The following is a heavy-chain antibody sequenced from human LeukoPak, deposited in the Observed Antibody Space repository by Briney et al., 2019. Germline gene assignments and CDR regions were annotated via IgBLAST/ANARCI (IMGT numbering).Heavy chain of an antibody. CDR1: GFTFSSHL. Sequence: GRSLRLSCAASGFTFSSHLMNWVRQAPGKGLEWVSGISASGGSTFYADSVKGRFTVSRDNSKNTLHLQMNSLRAEDTAVYYCSPDPFGDWGQGTQVTVSS. CDR2: ISASGGST. J-gene: IGHJ4*02. V-gene: IGHV3-23*01. CDR3: SPDPFGD.